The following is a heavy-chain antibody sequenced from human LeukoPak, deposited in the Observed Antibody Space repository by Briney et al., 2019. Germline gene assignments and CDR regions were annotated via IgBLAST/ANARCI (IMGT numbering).Heavy chain of an antibody. D-gene: IGHD3-10*01. Sequence: ASVKVSCKASGYTFTVYYMHWVRQAPGQGLEWMGRINPNSGGTNYAQKFQGRVTMTRDTSISTAYMELSRLRSDDTAVYYCARDLAPLLWFGELYWFDPWGQGTLVTVSS. V-gene: IGHV1-2*06. CDR1: GYTFTVYY. CDR2: INPNSGGT. CDR3: ARDLAPLLWFGELYWFDP. J-gene: IGHJ5*02.